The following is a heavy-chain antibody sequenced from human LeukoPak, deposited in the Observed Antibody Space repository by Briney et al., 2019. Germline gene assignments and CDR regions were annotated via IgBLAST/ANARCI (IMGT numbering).Heavy chain of an antibody. Sequence: GGSLRLSCTASGFTFSDYYMSWIRQAPGKGLEWVSYISSSGSTIYYADSVKGRFTISRDNAKNSLYLQMNSLRAEDTAVYYCARDLFVVVMDPWHAFDIWGQGTMVTVSS. J-gene: IGHJ3*02. CDR1: GFTFSDYY. D-gene: IGHD2-21*01. CDR3: ARDLFVVVMDPWHAFDI. CDR2: ISSSGSTI. V-gene: IGHV3-11*04.